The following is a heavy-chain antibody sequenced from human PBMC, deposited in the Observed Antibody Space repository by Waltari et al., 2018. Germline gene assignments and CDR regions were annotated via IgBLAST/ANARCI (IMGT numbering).Heavy chain of an antibody. V-gene: IGHV1-69*01. Sequence: QVQLVQSGAEVKKPGSSVKVSCKASGGTFSSYAISWVRQAPGQGLEWMGGIIPIFGTANYAQKCQGRVTITADESTSTAYMELSSLRSEDTAVYYCASQISYSSGWPLFDLWGRGTLVTVSS. CDR1: GGTFSSYA. CDR2: IIPIFGTA. D-gene: IGHD6-19*01. CDR3: ASQISYSSGWPLFDL. J-gene: IGHJ2*01.